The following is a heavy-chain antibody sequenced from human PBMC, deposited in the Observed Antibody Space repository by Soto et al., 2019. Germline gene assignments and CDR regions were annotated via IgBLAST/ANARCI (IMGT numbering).Heavy chain of an antibody. D-gene: IGHD3-3*01. CDR1: GYPVTAYY. CDR2: INPATGAA. J-gene: IGHJ3*02. V-gene: IGHV1-2*02. Sequence: QLHLVQSGAVVKKPGASVTVSCSASGYPVTAYYMHWVRQAPGRGLEWMGGINPATGAAKYTQTFQGRGTLTRGPSTSTVFMELGGLTSEDTAVFYCARGGGVGVAGSAAFDMWGQGTLVTVSS. CDR3: ARGGGVGVAGSAAFDM.